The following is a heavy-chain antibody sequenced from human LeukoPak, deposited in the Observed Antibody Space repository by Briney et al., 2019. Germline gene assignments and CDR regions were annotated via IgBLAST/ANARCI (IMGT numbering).Heavy chain of an antibody. CDR3: ARTTEGYCSSASCFGFSYSYYMDV. CDR2: IYYSGST. Sequence: PSETLSLTCTVSGGSISSYYWSWIRQPPGKGLEWIGYIYYSGSTNYNPSLKSRVTISVDTSKNQFSLKLSPVIAADTAVYYCARTTEGYCSSASCFGFSYSYYMDVWGKGTTVTISS. J-gene: IGHJ6*03. CDR1: GGSISSYY. D-gene: IGHD2-2*01. V-gene: IGHV4-59*01.